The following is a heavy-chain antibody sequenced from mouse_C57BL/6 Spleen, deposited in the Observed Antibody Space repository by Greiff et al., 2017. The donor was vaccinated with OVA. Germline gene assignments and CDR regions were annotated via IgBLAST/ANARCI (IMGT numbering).Heavy chain of an antibody. CDR1: GFSLTSYG. J-gene: IGHJ4*01. CDR2: IWGDGST. CDR3: AKPRNYVFYYAMDY. Sequence: LKLMESEPGLVAPSQSLSITCTVSGFSLTSYGVSWVRQPPGKGLEWLGVIWGDGSTNYHSALISRLSISKDNSKSQVFLKLNSLQTDDTATYYCAKPRNYVFYYAMDYWGQGTSVTVSS. V-gene: IGHV2-3*01. D-gene: IGHD2-1*01.